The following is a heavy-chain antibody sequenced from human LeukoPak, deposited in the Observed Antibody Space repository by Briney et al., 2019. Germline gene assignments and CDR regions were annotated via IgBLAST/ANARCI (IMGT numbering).Heavy chain of an antibody. J-gene: IGHJ5*02. CDR2: INPNSGGT. Sequence: ASVKVSCKASGYTFTGYYMHWVRQAPGQGLEWMGWINPNSGGTNYAQKFQGRVAMTRDTSIRTAYMELSRLRSDDTAVYYCARIGGSYAAKGWFDPWGQGTLVTVSS. V-gene: IGHV1-2*02. CDR1: GYTFTGYY. D-gene: IGHD1-26*01. CDR3: ARIGGSYAAKGWFDP.